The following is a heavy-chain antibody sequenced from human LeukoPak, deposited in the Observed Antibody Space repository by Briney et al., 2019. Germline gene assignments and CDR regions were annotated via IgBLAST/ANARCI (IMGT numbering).Heavy chain of an antibody. D-gene: IGHD3-9*01. CDR3: AKGHGMGPRALTSGY. J-gene: IGHJ4*02. V-gene: IGHV3-43*02. CDR2: INGDGGST. Sequence: GGSLRLSCAASGFTFDDYAMHWVRQAPGKGLEWVSLINGDGGSTYYTDSVKGRFTISRDNSKNSLYLQMNSLRTEDTALYYCAKGHGMGPRALTSGYWGQGTLVTVSS. CDR1: GFTFDDYA.